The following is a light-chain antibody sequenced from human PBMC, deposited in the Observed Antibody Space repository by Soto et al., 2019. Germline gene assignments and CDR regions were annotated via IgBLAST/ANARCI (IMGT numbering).Light chain of an antibody. CDR1: ESISSW. V-gene: IGKV1-5*03. J-gene: IGKJ1*01. CDR3: HQYNICWT. CDR2: KAS. Sequence: IQIAQAPSTLTASVGDIATSTFGASESISSWLAWYQQKPGKAPKLLIYKASSLESGVPSRFSGSGSGTEFTLTISSLQPADFATYYCHQYNICWTFGQGTKVDI.